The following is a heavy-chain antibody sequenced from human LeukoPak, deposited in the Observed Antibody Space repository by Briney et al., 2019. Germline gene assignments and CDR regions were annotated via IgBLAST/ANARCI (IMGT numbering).Heavy chain of an antibody. CDR1: GYTFTSYD. CDR2: MNPNSGNT. D-gene: IGHD3-16*02. CDR3: ARSGAKYYDYVWGSYRPNDAFDV. J-gene: IGHJ3*01. Sequence: ASVKVSCKASGYTFTSYDINWVRQATGQGLEWMGWMNPNSGNTGYAQKFQGRVTISADKYTGTAYMELRRLGSEDTAVYYCARSGAKYYDYVWGSYRPNDAFDVWGQGTTITVSS. V-gene: IGHV1-8*01.